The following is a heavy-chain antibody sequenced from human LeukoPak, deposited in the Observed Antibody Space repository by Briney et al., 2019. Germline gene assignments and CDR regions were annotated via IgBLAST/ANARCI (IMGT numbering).Heavy chain of an antibody. CDR2: ITDSSSSM. CDR1: GFTFSSYT. CDR3: AREIIWGGYRRLYYFDS. Sequence: PGGSLRLSCAASGFTFSSYTMNWVRQAPGKGLEWVSSITDSSSSMYYADSVKGRFTISRDNAKNSLYLQMNSLRAEDTAVYFCAREIIWGGYRRLYYFDSWGQGTLVTVSS. D-gene: IGHD3-16*02. V-gene: IGHV3-21*01. J-gene: IGHJ4*02.